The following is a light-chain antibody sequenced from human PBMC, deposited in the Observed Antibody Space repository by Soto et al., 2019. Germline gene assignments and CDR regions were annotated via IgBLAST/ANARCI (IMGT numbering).Light chain of an antibody. V-gene: IGKV1-8*01. J-gene: IGKJ1*01. CDR3: QHYYNYPWT. CDR1: QDIQNY. CDR2: AAS. Sequence: AVLLTQSPSSFSASTGDRATITCRASQDIQNYLAWYQQVPGKAPKLLLYAASILQTGVPSRFSGSGSGTDFTLTIDGLQSEDFATYFCQHYYNYPWTFGQGTTVE.